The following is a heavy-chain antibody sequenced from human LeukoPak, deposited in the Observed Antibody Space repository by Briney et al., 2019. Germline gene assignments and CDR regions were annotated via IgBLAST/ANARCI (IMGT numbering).Heavy chain of an antibody. Sequence: GGSLRLSCAASGFTFSSYEMNWVRQAPGKGLEWVAVVSYDGSNRFYADSVKGRFTISRDSSKNTVSLQMNTLRTEDTAVYYCARDVDYGDYYFDYWGQGSLVTVSS. D-gene: IGHD4-17*01. V-gene: IGHV3-30*04. J-gene: IGHJ4*02. CDR1: GFTFSSYE. CDR3: ARDVDYGDYYFDY. CDR2: VSYDGSNR.